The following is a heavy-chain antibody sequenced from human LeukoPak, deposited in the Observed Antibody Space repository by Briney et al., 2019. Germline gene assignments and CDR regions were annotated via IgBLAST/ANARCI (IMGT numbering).Heavy chain of an antibody. D-gene: IGHD5-12*01. CDR3: AWSHSGYEPQFDY. J-gene: IGHJ4*02. Sequence: GGSLRLSCAASGFTVSSDYMNWVRQAPGKGLEWVSVIYSGGTTYYADSVKGRFTVSRDNSKNTLYLQMNSLRAEDTAVYYCAWSHSGYEPQFDYWGQGTLVTVSS. CDR1: GFTVSSDY. V-gene: IGHV3-53*05. CDR2: IYSGGTT.